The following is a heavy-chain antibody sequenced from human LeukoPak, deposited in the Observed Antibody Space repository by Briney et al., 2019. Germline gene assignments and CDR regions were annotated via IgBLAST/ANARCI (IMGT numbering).Heavy chain of an antibody. Sequence: ASVKVSCKASGYPFKTYGISWVRQAPGQGLEWMGWISAYNGNTNYAQNLQVRVTMTRDTSTSTVYMELSSLRSEDTAVYYCARVLIDGYNPFDYWGQGTLVTVSS. CDR2: ISAYNGNT. D-gene: IGHD5-24*01. J-gene: IGHJ4*02. CDR3: ARVLIDGYNPFDY. CDR1: GYPFKTYG. V-gene: IGHV1-18*01.